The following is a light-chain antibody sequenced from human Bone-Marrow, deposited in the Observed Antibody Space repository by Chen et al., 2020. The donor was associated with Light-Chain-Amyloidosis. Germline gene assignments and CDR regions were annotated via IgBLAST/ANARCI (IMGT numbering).Light chain of an antibody. V-gene: IGKV1-39*01. CDR1: QGIHIY. CDR2: DAS. J-gene: IGKJ2*01. CDR3: HQSGSASPT. Sequence: DIPMTQCPSSLSAYVGDRVTITCRASQGIHIYVNWYQLKPVNAPELLIYDASSLKIGVPSRFSGSGSGTDFTLTNSSLQPEDFATYYCHQSGSASPTFGQGTKLEIK.